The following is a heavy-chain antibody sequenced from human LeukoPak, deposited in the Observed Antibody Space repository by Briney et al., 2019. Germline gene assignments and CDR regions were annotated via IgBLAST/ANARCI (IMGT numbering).Heavy chain of an antibody. V-gene: IGHV3-30*03. CDR3: ATGLGGSWWDAFDI. D-gene: IGHD2-15*01. Sequence: PGRSLRLSCAASGFTFSSYGMHWVRQAPGKGLEWVAVISYDGSNKYYADSVKGRFTISRDNSKNTLYLQMNSLRAEDTAVYYCATGLGGSWWDAFDIWGQGTMVTVSS. CDR2: ISYDGSNK. J-gene: IGHJ3*02. CDR1: GFTFSSYG.